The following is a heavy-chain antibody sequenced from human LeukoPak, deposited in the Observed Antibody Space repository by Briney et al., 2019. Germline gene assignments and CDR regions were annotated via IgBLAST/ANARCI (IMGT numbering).Heavy chain of an antibody. CDR1: GGSISSYY. Sequence: SETLSLTCTVSGGSISSYYWSWIRQPPGKGLEWIGYIYYSGSTNYNPSLKSRVTISVDTSKNQFSLKLSSVTAADTAVYYCARSGSTRSYSYYGMDVRGQGTTITVSS. CDR2: IYYSGST. D-gene: IGHD2-15*01. V-gene: IGHV4-59*08. CDR3: ARSGSTRSYSYYGMDV. J-gene: IGHJ6*02.